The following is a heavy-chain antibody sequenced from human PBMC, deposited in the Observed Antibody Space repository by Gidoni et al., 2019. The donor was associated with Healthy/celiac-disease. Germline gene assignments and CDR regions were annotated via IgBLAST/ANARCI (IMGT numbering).Heavy chain of an antibody. Sequence: EVQRLESGGGLVQPGGSLRLACAASGLTFGSYAMSWVRQAPGKGLEWVSAISGSGGSTYYADSVTGRFTISRDNSKNTLYLQMNSLRAEDTAVYYCAKFQTAYGGYGSYWGQGTLLTVSS. D-gene: IGHD5-12*01. J-gene: IGHJ4*02. CDR1: GLTFGSYA. V-gene: IGHV3-23*01. CDR2: ISGSGGST. CDR3: AKFQTAYGGYGSY.